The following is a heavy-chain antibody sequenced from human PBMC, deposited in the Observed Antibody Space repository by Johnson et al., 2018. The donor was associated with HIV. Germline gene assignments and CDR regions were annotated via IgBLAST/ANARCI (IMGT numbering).Heavy chain of an antibody. CDR3: ARGSLSGSPDI. J-gene: IGHJ3*02. D-gene: IGHD1-26*01. V-gene: IGHV3-66*01. CDR1: GFTISNNY. Sequence: VQLVASGGGLVQPGGSLRLSCAASGFTISNNYMSWVRQAPGKGLEWVSVISSGGSTYYADSVKGRFTISRDNSKNTLYLQMNSLRAEDTAVYYCARGSLSGSPDIWGQGTMVTVSS. CDR2: ISSGGST.